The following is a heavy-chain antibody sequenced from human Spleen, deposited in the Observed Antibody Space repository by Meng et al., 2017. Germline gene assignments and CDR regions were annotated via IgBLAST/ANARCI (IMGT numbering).Heavy chain of an antibody. J-gene: IGHJ5*02. V-gene: IGHV4-59*10. CDR3: ARGSGTTGGWFDP. CDR2: IYPSGSA. CDR1: GGSFSGYY. Sequence: SETLSLTCAVYGGSFSGYYWSWIRQAAGKGLEYIGRIYPSGSANYNPSPTGRVSMSIDTSQNQFSVRLNSVTAADTAVYYCARGSGTTGGWFDPWGQGALVTVSS. D-gene: IGHD3-10*01.